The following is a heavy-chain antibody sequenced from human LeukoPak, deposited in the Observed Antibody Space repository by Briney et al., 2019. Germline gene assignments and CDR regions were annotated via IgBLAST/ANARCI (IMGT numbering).Heavy chain of an antibody. Sequence: PSETLSLTCTVSGGSISSSSYYWGWIRQPPGKGLGWIGSIYYTGNTYYNPSLKSRVTISLDTSKNQFSLKLSSVTAADTAVYYCARDSRTGTMVRGVHGIPWGQGTLVTVSS. CDR1: GGSISSSSYY. J-gene: IGHJ5*02. CDR3: ARDSRTGTMVRGVHGIP. D-gene: IGHD3-10*01. CDR2: IYYTGNT. V-gene: IGHV4-39*07.